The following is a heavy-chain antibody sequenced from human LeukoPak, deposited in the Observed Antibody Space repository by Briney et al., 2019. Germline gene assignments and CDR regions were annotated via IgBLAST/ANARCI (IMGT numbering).Heavy chain of an antibody. CDR3: ARDISAGYSYGSYFDY. J-gene: IGHJ4*02. D-gene: IGHD5-18*01. Sequence: GGSLRLSCAASGFTFSSYGMHWVGQAPGKGREWVAVIWYDGSNKYYADSVKGRFTISRDNSKNTLYLQMNSLRAEDTAVYYCARDISAGYSYGSYFDYWGQGTLVTVSS. CDR1: GFTFSSYG. V-gene: IGHV3-33*01. CDR2: IWYDGSNK.